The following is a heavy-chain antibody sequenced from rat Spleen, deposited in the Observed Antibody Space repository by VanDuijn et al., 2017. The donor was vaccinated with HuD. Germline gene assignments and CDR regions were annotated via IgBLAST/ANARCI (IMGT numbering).Heavy chain of an antibody. CDR2: ITSAGDTT. CDR1: GFTFNNYW. CDR3: ATQSIIRVPLFDY. Sequence: EVQLVESGGGLVQPGRSLKLACIASGFTFNNYWMTWIRQAPGKGLEWVASITSAGDTTYYPDSVKGRFTLSRDNTKSTLYLQMDSLRSEDTATYYCATQSIIRVPLFDYWGQGVMVTVSS. V-gene: IGHV5-31*01. D-gene: IGHD4-3*01. J-gene: IGHJ2*01.